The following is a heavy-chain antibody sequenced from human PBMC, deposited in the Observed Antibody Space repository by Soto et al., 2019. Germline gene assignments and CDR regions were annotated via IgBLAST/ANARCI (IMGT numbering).Heavy chain of an antibody. CDR3: ARGRVVVVVAATRYWFDP. CDR2: IYYSGGT. D-gene: IGHD2-15*01. V-gene: IGHV4-31*03. Sequence: SESLSRTYSISGSAISSRGYYRSWVRHHPGKGLEWIGYIYYSGGTYYNPSLKSRVTIYVDTYKNQISLKLSSMNAEETAVYYCARGRVVVVVAATRYWFDPWGQG. CDR1: GSAISSRGYY. J-gene: IGHJ5*02.